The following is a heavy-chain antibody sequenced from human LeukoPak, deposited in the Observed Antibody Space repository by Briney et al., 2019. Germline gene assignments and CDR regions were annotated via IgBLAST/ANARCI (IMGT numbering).Heavy chain of an antibody. CDR2: IKQDGSEK. D-gene: IGHD3-16*01. V-gene: IGHV3-7*01. CDR3: ARVGVSDAFDI. CDR1: GFTFSSYW. Sequence: GGSLRLSCAASGFTFSSYWMSWVRQAPGKGRAGVANIKQDGSEKYYVDSVKGRFTISRDNAKNSLYLQMNSLRAEDTAVYYCARVGVSDAFDIWGQGTMVTVSS. J-gene: IGHJ3*02.